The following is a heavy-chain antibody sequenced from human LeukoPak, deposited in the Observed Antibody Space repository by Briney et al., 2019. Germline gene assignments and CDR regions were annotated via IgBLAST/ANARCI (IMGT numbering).Heavy chain of an antibody. CDR3: ARAYCSSTSCLLSDY. CDR2: NSAYNGNT. J-gene: IGHJ4*02. D-gene: IGHD2-2*01. Sequence: ASVKVSCKASGYTFTSYGISWVRQAPGQGLEWMGWNSAYNGNTNYAQKLQGRVTMTTDTSTSTAYMELRSLRSDDTAVYYCARAYCSSTSCLLSDYWGQGTLVTVSS. CDR1: GYTFTSYG. V-gene: IGHV1-18*01.